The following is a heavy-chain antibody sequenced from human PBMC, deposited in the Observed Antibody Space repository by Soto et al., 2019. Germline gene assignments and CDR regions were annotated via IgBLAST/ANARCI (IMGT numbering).Heavy chain of an antibody. J-gene: IGHJ6*02. CDR3: ARDGSSHVGYYYYYGMDV. Sequence: ASVKVSCKASGGTFSSYAISWVRQAPGQGLEWMGGIIPIFGTANYAQKFQGRVTITADESTSTAYMELSSLRSEDTAVYYCARDGSSHVGYYYYYGMDVWGQGTTVTVSS. V-gene: IGHV1-69*13. CDR2: IIPIFGTA. CDR1: GGTFSSYA. D-gene: IGHD1-26*01.